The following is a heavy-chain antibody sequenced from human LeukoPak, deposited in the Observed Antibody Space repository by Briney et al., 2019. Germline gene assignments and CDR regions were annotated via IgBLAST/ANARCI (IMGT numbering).Heavy chain of an antibody. V-gene: IGHV1-18*01. CDR1: GYTFTSYG. CDR3: ARDSASDFWSGYYSAYYYGMDV. CDR2: ISAYNGNT. D-gene: IGHD3-3*01. Sequence: ASVKVSCKASGYTFTSYGISWVRQAPGQGLEWMGWISAYNGNTNYAQKLQGRVTMTTDTSTSTAYMELRSLRSDDTAVYYCARDSASDFWSGYYSAYYYGMDVWGQGTTVTVSS. J-gene: IGHJ6*02.